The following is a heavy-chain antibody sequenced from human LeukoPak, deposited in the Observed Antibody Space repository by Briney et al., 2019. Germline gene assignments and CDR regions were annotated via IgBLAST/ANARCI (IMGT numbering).Heavy chain of an antibody. CDR2: IKSKPDGGTT. CDR3: TTLSYDIHY. CDR1: GFTFSNAW. J-gene: IGHJ4*02. D-gene: IGHD3-9*01. V-gene: IGHV3-15*01. Sequence: GGSLRLSCAASGFTFSNAWMTWVRQAPGKGLEWVGRIKSKPDGGTTDYAAPVKGRFTISRDDSKNTLYLQMNSLKTEDTAVYYCTTLSYDIHYWGQGTLVTVPS.